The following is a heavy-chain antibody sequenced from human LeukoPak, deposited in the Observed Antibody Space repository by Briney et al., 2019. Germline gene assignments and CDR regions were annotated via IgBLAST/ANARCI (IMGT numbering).Heavy chain of an antibody. CDR3: AKAASLPVWGRCSFDY. V-gene: IGHV3-23*01. D-gene: IGHD3-16*01. J-gene: IGHJ4*02. Sequence: GGSLRLSCAASGFTFSSYAMSWVRQAPGKGLEWVSAISGSGGSTYYADSVKGRFTISRDNSKNTLYLQMNSLRAEDTAVYYCAKAASLPVWGRCSFDYWGQGTLVTVSS. CDR2: ISGSGGST. CDR1: GFTFSSYA.